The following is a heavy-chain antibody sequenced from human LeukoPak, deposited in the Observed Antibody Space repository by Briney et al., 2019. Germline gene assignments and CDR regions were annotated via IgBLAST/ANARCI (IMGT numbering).Heavy chain of an antibody. CDR1: GFTFSSYA. V-gene: IGHV3-23*01. D-gene: IGHD3-10*01. J-gene: IGHJ4*02. Sequence: PGGSLRLSCAASGFTFSSYAMNWVRQAPGKGLEWVSGISGSGDSTYYADSVKGRFTISRDNSKNTLYLQMNSLRVEDTAVYYCAKPGSPGKYYNDYFDYWGQGTLVTVSS. CDR2: ISGSGDST. CDR3: AKPGSPGKYYNDYFDY.